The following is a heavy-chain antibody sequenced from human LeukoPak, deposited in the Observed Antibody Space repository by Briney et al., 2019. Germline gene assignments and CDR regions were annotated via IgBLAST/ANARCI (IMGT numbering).Heavy chain of an antibody. D-gene: IGHD4-23*01. CDR2: VDYSGST. V-gene: IGHV4-59*08. CDR1: GGSISSYY. CDR3: ARLNGGN. Sequence: ASETLSLTCTVSGGSISSYYWSWIRRPPGKGLEWLGYVDYSGSTAYNPSLNGRVAISPDTSKNQFSLNLRSVTAADTAVYYCARLNGGNWGPGILVTVSS. J-gene: IGHJ4*02.